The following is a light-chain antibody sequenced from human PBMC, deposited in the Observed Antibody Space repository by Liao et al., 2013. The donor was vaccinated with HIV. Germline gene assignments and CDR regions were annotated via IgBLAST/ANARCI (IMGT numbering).Light chain of an antibody. V-gene: IGLV3-1*01. CDR3: QAWDNYSWV. CDR1: GLGDKY. J-gene: IGLJ3*02. CDR2: EDT. Sequence: SYEMTQPPSVSVSPGQTASVTCSGDGLGDKYVSWYQQRPGHSPILVIYEDTKRPSGIPDRFSGSNSGNTATLTITGSQPMDEADYYCQAWDNYSWVFGGGTVLAVL.